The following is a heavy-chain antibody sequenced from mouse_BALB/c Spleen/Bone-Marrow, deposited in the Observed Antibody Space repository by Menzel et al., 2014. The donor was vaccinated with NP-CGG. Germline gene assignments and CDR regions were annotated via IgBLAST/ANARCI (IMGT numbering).Heavy chain of an antibody. J-gene: IGHJ4*01. V-gene: IGHV1-69*02. CDR2: IYPSDSYT. CDR1: GYTFTSYW. D-gene: IGHD1-1*01. Sequence: SGAELVRPGASVKLSCSASGYTFTSYWINWVKQRPGQGLEWIGNIYPSDSYTNYNQRFKDKGTLTVDKSSSTAYMQLSSPTSEDSAVYYCARYGNSHYYAMDYWGQGTSVTVSS. CDR3: ARYGNSHYYAMDY.